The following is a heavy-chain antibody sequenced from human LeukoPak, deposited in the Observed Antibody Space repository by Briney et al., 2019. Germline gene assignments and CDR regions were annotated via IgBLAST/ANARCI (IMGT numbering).Heavy chain of an antibody. CDR1: GYTFTNHG. CDR3: ARWMVGATRRLGVMDDY. D-gene: IGHD1-26*01. V-gene: IGHV1-18*01. J-gene: IGHJ4*02. CDR2: ISAYNGNT. Sequence: ASVKVSCKASGYTFTNHGISWVRQAPGQGLEWMGWISAYNGNTNYAQKLQGRVTMTTDTSTSTAYMELRSLRSDDTAVYYCARWMVGATRRLGVMDDYWGQGTLVTVSS.